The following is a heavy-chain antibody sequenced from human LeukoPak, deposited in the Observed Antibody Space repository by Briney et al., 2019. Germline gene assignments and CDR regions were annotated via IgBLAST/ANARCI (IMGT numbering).Heavy chain of an antibody. Sequence: ASVKVSCKASGYTFTSYYIHWVRQAPGQGLEWMGLINPSGGSTNYAQKFQGRVTMTRDTSTSTVYMELSSLRSEDTAVYYCARGPRITLVRGGQWYYYMDVWGKGTTITISS. CDR2: INPSGGST. D-gene: IGHD3-10*01. CDR3: ARGPRITLVRGGQWYYYMDV. J-gene: IGHJ6*03. CDR1: GYTFTSYY. V-gene: IGHV1-46*01.